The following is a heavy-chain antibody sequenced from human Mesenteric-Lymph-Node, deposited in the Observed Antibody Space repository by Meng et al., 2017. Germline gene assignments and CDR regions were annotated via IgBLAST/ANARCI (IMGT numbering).Heavy chain of an antibody. CDR1: GFTFSSYG. D-gene: IGHD6-13*01. J-gene: IGHJ4*02. CDR2: MWYDGSQE. CDR3: ARDLKIEYSRTCRQINYYFDF. V-gene: IGHV3-33*01. Sequence: GESLKISCAASGFTFSSYGMHWVRQAPGKGLEWLAVMWYDGSQEYYADSMKGRFTISRDNSKNTLYLQMNSLRAEDTAVYYCARDLKIEYSRTCRQINYYFDFWGQGTLITVSS.